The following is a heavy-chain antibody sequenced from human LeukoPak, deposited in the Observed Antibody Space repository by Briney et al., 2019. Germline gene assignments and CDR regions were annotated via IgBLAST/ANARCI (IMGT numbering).Heavy chain of an antibody. CDR2: ISGSGDDT. CDR3: AKIGGAVPIDY. CDR1: GFTFRSYD. J-gene: IGHJ4*02. D-gene: IGHD3-16*01. Sequence: GGSLRLSCAASGFTFRSYDMTWVRQAPGKGLEWVSSISGSGDDTYYADSVKGRFTISRDNSKNMLHLQLNSLRAEDTAVYCAKIGGAVPIDYWGQGTRITVSS. V-gene: IGHV3-23*01.